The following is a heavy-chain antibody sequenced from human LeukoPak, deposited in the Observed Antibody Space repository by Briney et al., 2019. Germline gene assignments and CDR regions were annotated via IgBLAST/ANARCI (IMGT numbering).Heavy chain of an antibody. Sequence: GASVKVSCKASGGTFSSYAISWVRQAPGQGLEWMGRIIPILGIANYAQKFQGRVTITADKSTSTAYMELSSLRSEDTAVYYCARAGPGPSPGVYCSSTSCYKFLGWFDPWGQGTLVTVSS. J-gene: IGHJ5*02. V-gene: IGHV1-69*04. CDR3: ARAGPGPSPGVYCSSTSCYKFLGWFDP. CDR2: IIPILGIA. D-gene: IGHD2-2*02. CDR1: GGTFSSYA.